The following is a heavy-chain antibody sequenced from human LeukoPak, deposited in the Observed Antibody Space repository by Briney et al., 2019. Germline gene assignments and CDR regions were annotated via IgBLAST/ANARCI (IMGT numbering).Heavy chain of an antibody. CDR2: ISWNGGSI. V-gene: IGHV3-9*01. Sequence: GGSLRLSCAASGFTFDDYAMHWVRQAPGKGLEWVSGISWNGGSIGYADSVKGRFTISRDNAKNSLYLQMNSLRAEDTALYYCAKDIGCSSTSCYIGGYYYYYGMDVWGQGTTVTVSS. CDR1: GFTFDDYA. CDR3: AKDIGCSSTSCYIGGYYYYYGMDV. J-gene: IGHJ6*02. D-gene: IGHD2-2*02.